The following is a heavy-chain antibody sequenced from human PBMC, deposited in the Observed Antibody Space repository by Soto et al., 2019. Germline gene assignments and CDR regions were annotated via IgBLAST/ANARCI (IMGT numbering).Heavy chain of an antibody. Sequence: PGGSLRLSCAASGFTFSNYGLNWVRHAPGKGLEWVSGISGGGGGTHYTDSVKGRFTISRDNSKNTVFLQMNSLRAEDTAVYFCTKGSHYDILTAYHAFDFWGPGTLVTVSS. V-gene: IGHV3-23*01. CDR3: TKGSHYDILTAYHAFDF. CDR2: ISGGGGGT. D-gene: IGHD3-9*01. CDR1: GFTFSNYG. J-gene: IGHJ4*02.